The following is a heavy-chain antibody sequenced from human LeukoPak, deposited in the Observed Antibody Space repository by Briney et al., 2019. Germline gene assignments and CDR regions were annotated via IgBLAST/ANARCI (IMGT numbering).Heavy chain of an antibody. CDR3: ARGGGDIVVVDWFDP. J-gene: IGHJ5*02. CDR1: GGSISSGSYY. CDR2: IYNSGST. Sequence: PSETLSLTCTVSGGSISSGSYYCSWIRQPAGKGLEWIGRIYNSGSTNYNPSLKSRVTISVDTSNNQFSLKLSSVTAADTAVYYCARGGGDIVVVDWFDPWGQGTLVTVSS. V-gene: IGHV4-61*02. D-gene: IGHD2-2*01.